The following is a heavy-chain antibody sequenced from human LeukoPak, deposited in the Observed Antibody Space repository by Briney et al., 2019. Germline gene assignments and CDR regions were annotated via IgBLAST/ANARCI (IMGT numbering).Heavy chain of an antibody. CDR1: GGSISRYY. V-gene: IGHV4-59*01. CDR2: IYYTGST. Sequence: SETLSLTCTVSGGSISRYYWSWIRQPPGKGLEWIGYIYYTGSTNYNPSLKSRVTISVDTSKNQFSLKLSSVTAADTAVYYCARGPRWYFFDYWGQGTLVTVSS. J-gene: IGHJ4*02. CDR3: ARGPRWYFFDY. D-gene: IGHD4-23*01.